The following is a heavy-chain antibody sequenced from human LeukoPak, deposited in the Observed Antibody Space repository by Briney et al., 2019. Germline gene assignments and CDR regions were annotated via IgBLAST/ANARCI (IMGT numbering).Heavy chain of an antibody. D-gene: IGHD1-7*01. CDR2: IYYSGST. J-gene: IGHJ4*02. CDR3: ARDDGNYYFDY. Sequence: SETLSLTCTVSGVSISSYYWSWIRQPPGKGLEWIGYIYYSGSTNYNPSLKSRVTISVDTSKNQFSLKLSSVTAADTAVYYCARDDGNYYFDYWGQGTLVTVSS. V-gene: IGHV4-59*01. CDR1: GVSISSYY.